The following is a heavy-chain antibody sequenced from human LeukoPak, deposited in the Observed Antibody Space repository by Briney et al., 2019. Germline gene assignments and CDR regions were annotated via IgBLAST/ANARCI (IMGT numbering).Heavy chain of an antibody. CDR3: ARTGETAMDSRGLFDY. CDR1: GGSFSGYY. Sequence: KPSETLSLTCAVYGGSFSGYYWSWIRQPPGKGPEWIGEINHSGSTNYNPSLKSRVSISADTSKNQFSLKLSSVTAADTAVYCCARTGETAMDSRGLFDYWGQGTLVTVSS. D-gene: IGHD5-18*01. J-gene: IGHJ4*02. CDR2: INHSGST. V-gene: IGHV4-34*01.